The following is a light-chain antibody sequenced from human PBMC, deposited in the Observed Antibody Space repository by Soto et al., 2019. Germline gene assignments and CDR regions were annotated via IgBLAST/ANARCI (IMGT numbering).Light chain of an antibody. CDR1: SSDVGAYKY. J-gene: IGLJ2*01. CDR2: DVS. Sequence: QSALTQPASVSGSPGQSITISCTGTSSDVGAYKYVSWYQQHPGKAPKLMIYDVSSRPSGVSNRFSASKSGNTASLTISGLQAEDEAEYYCSSYTSSGTVIFGGGTKPTVL. V-gene: IGLV2-14*03. CDR3: SSYTSSGTVI.